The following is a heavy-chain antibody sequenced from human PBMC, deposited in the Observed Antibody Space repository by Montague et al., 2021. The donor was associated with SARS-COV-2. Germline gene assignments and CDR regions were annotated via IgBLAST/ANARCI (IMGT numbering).Heavy chain of an antibody. CDR2: TYYRSKWYH. J-gene: IGHJ3*02. Sequence: CAISWDSVSSNTATWNWIRQSPSRGLEWLGRTYYRSKWYHDYAISLKSRIAINPDTSKNQFSLQLSSVAPEDTAVFYCARTTTRMLYPENAFDIWGQGTMVTVSS. CDR3: ARTTTRMLYPENAFDI. CDR1: WDSVSSNTAT. D-gene: IGHD2-15*01. V-gene: IGHV6-1*01.